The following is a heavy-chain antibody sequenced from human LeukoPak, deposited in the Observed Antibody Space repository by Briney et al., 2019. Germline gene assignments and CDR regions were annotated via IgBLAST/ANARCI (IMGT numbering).Heavy chain of an antibody. J-gene: IGHJ5*02. CDR1: GGTFSSYA. CDR3: ARTPPVLRYFDWFERNWFDP. CDR2: IIPIFGTA. D-gene: IGHD3-9*01. Sequence: SVKVSCKASGGTFSSYAISWVRQAPGQGLEWMGGIIPIFGTANYAQKFQGRVTITTNESTSTAYMELSSLRSEDTAVYYCARTPPVLRYFDWFERNWFDPWGQGTLVTVSS. V-gene: IGHV1-69*05.